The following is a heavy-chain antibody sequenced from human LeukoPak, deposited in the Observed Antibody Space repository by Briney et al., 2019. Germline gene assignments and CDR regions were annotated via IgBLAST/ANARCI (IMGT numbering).Heavy chain of an antibody. CDR3: ARGGGSYFSPFDP. CDR1: GYTFTGYY. D-gene: IGHD1-26*01. CDR2: INPNSGGT. V-gene: IGHV1-2*02. J-gene: IGHJ5*02. Sequence: ASVKVSCKASGYTFTGYYMRWVRQAPGQGLEWMGWINPNSGGTNYAQKFQGRVTMTRDTSVSTAYMELSRLRSDDTAVYYCARGGGSYFSPFDPWGQGTLVTVSS.